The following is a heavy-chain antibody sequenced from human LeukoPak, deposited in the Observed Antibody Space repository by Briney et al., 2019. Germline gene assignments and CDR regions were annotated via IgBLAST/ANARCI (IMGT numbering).Heavy chain of an antibody. CDR2: ISSSGSTI. V-gene: IGHV3-11*04. D-gene: IGHD6-6*01. J-gene: IGHJ5*02. CDR3: ARVGGSSSRWFDP. CDR1: GFTFSDYY. Sequence: GGSLRLSCAASGFTFSDYYMSWIRQAPGKGLEWVSYISSSGSTIYYADSVRGRFTISRDNAKNSLFLQMNSLRAEDTAVYYCARVGGSSSRWFDPWGQGTLVTVSS.